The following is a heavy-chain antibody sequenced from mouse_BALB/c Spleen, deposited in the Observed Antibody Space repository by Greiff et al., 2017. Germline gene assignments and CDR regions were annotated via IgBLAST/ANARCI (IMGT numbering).Heavy chain of an antibody. CDR1: GYTFCSYW. D-gene: IGHD1-1*01. J-gene: IGHJ4*01. CDR2: ILPGSGST. V-gene: IGHV1-9*01. Sequence: QVQLMESGAELMKPGASVKISCKATGYTFCSYWIVWVKQRPGHGLEWLGEILPGSGSTNYNEKFKGTATFTADTSSNTAYMQLSSLTSEDSAVYYCARVRDSTVVATDYYAMDYWGQGTSVTVSS. CDR3: ARVRDSTVVATDYYAMDY.